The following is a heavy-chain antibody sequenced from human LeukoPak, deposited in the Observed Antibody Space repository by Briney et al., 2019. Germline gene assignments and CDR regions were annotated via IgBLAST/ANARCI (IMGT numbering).Heavy chain of an antibody. CDR2: INAGNGNT. V-gene: IGHV1-3*01. CDR3: ARKAVAYYYYGMDV. D-gene: IGHD6-19*01. Sequence: GASVKVSCKASGYTFTSYAMHWVRQAPGQGLEWMGWINAGNGNTKYSQKFQGRVTITRDTSASTAYMELSSLRSEDTAVYYCARKAVAYYYYGMDVWGQGTTVTVSS. CDR1: GYTFTSYA. J-gene: IGHJ6*02.